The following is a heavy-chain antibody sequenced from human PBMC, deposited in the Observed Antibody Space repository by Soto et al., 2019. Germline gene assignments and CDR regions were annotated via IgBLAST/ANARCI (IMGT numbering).Heavy chain of an antibody. CDR2: IIPIFGTA. Sequence: SLQVSCKASGGTFSSYAISWVRQAPGQGLEWMGGIIPIFGTANYAQKFQGRVTITADESTSTAYMELSSLRSEDTAVYYCARDRAGVTSYYFYCGMDGCGQGRTVTVCS. D-gene: IGHD4-4*01. CDR3: ARDRAGVTSYYFYCGMDG. CDR1: GGTFSSYA. V-gene: IGHV1-69*13. J-gene: IGHJ6*02.